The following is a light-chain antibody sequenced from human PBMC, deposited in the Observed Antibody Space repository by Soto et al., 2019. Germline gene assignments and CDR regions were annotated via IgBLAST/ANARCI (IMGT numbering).Light chain of an antibody. V-gene: IGKV3-15*01. Sequence: EIVLTQAPATLSESQGERATLSCRASQSVSSNLAWYQQKPGQAPRLLIYGASTRATGIPARFSGSGSGTEFTLTISSLQSEDFEVYYCQQYSNWPPFTFGPGTKVDIK. CDR2: GAS. J-gene: IGKJ3*01. CDR1: QSVSSN. CDR3: QQYSNWPPFT.